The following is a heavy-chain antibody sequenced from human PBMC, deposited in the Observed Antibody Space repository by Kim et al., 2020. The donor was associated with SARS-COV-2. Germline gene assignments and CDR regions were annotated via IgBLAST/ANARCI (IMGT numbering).Heavy chain of an antibody. D-gene: IGHD6-19*01. Sequence: GGSLRLSCAASGFTFSSYAMSWVRQAPGKGLEWVSAISGSGGSTYYADSVKGRFTISRDNSKNTLYLQMNSLRAEDTAVYYCAKATGAVAGLKYYYYYYGMDVWGQGTTVTVSS. CDR1: GFTFSSYA. CDR2: ISGSGGST. J-gene: IGHJ6*02. CDR3: AKATGAVAGLKYYYYYYGMDV. V-gene: IGHV3-23*01.